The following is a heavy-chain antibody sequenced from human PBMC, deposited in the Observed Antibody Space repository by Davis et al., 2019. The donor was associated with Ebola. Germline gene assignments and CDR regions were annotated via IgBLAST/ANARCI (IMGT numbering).Heavy chain of an antibody. Sequence: GESLKISCTASGFTFSNAWMHWVRQAPGKGLVWVSRISGDESTTDYADSVKGRFTISRDNVKNMLYLQMNSLRAEDTAVYYCARTQFYFDSWGQGILVTVSS. CDR2: ISGDESTT. CDR1: GFTFSNAW. CDR3: ARTQFYFDS. V-gene: IGHV3-74*01. J-gene: IGHJ4*02.